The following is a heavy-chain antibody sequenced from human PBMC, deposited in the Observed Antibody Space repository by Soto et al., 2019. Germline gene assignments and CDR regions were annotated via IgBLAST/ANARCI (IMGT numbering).Heavy chain of an antibody. CDR3: ARPLGWWDASDI. V-gene: IGHV3-7*01. CDR2: LKQDGNEK. CDR1: GFTFSSYW. Sequence: EVQLVESGGGLVQPGGSLRLSCAASGFTFSSYWMSWVRQAPGKGLEWVANLKQDGNEKYYVDSVKGRFTISRDNAENSLYLQMNSLRVEDTAVYYCARPLGWWDASDIWGRGTMVTVSS. D-gene: IGHD2-8*02. J-gene: IGHJ3*02.